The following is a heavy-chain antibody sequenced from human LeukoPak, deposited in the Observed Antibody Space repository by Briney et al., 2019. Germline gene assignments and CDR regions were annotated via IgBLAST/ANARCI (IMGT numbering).Heavy chain of an antibody. Sequence: GASVKVSCKASGYTLTDYYIHWVRQAPGQGLQWMAWINPDNGGTNYAQKFQGRVTLTTDTSISTAYMELCGLRSDDTAVYYCARWLMRATTRDAFDIWGQGTMVTVSS. D-gene: IGHD1-26*01. J-gene: IGHJ3*02. CDR3: ARWLMRATTRDAFDI. V-gene: IGHV1-2*02. CDR2: INPDNGGT. CDR1: GYTLTDYY.